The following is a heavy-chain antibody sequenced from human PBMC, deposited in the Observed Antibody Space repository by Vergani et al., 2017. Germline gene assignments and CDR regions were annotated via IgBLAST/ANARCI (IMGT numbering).Heavy chain of an antibody. CDR1: GGSISSGSYY. J-gene: IGHJ4*02. D-gene: IGHD5-18*01. CDR2: IYTSGST. V-gene: IGHV4-61*02. CDR3: ARGGYTAMGDY. Sequence: QVQLQESGPGLVKPSQTLSLTCTVSGGSISSGSYYWSWIRQPAGTGLEWIGRIYTSGSTNYNPSLKSRVTISVDTSKNQFSLKLSSVTAADTAVYYCARGGYTAMGDYWGQGTLVTVSS.